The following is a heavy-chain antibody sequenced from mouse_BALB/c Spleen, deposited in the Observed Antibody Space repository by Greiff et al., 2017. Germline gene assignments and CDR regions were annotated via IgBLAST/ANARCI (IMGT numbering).Heavy chain of an antibody. V-gene: IGHV3-2*02. CDR2: ISYSGST. D-gene: IGHD1-1*01. CDR1: GYSITSDYA. Sequence: VQLQQSGPGLVKPSQSLSLTCTVTGYSITSDYAWNWIRQFPGNKLEWMGYISYSGSTSYNPSLKSRISITRDTSKNQFFLQLNSVTTEDTATYYCARQVITTVVDYYAMDYWGQGTSVTVSS. CDR3: ARQVITTVVDYYAMDY. J-gene: IGHJ4*01.